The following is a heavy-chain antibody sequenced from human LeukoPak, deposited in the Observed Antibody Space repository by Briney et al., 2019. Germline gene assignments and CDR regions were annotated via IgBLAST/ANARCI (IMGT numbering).Heavy chain of an antibody. CDR3: VRWGVEAGMDC. J-gene: IGHJ4*02. Sequence: GGSLRLSCEGSGITFSNYWMGWVRQAPGKGLEWVANINPDGSYTTYVDSVKGRFIISRDNAKKSLLLQMNSLRVEETSVYYCVRWGVEAGMDCWGQGSLVTVSS. D-gene: IGHD3-10*01. CDR1: GITFSNYW. V-gene: IGHV3-7*01. CDR2: INPDGSYT.